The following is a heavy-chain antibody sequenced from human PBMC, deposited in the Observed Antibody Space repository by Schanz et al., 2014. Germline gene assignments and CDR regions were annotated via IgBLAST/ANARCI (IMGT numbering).Heavy chain of an antibody. CDR2: INQSGTT. D-gene: IGHD6-19*01. J-gene: IGHJ5*02. V-gene: IGHV4-34*02. Sequence: QVQLQQWGAGLLKPSETLSLTCAVYGGSFSSNYWSWIRQPPGKGLEWIGEINQSGTTNYNPSLKSRVTMSVDTSKNQISLKLSSATAADTAVYYCARGHHPHGITVAARGFDPCGQGTLVTVSS. CDR1: GGSFSSNY. CDR3: ARGHHPHGITVAARGFDP.